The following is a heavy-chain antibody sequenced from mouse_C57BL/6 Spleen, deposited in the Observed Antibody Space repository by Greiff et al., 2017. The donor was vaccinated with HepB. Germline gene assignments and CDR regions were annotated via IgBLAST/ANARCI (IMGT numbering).Heavy chain of an antibody. CDR2: INPNNGGT. D-gene: IGHD2-4*01. Sequence: VQLQQSGPELVKPGASVKIPCKASGYTFTDYNMDWVKQSHGKSLEWIGDINPNNGGTIYNQKFKGKATLTVDKSSSTAYMELRSLTSEDTAVYYCARLDDYDGRPLAYWGQGTLVTVSA. CDR1: GYTFTDYN. CDR3: ARLDDYDGRPLAY. V-gene: IGHV1-18*01. J-gene: IGHJ3*01.